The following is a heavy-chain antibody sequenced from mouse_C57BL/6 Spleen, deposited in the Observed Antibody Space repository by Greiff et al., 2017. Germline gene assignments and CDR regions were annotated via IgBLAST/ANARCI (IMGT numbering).Heavy chain of an antibody. V-gene: IGHV5-6*02. CDR1: GFTFSSYG. CDR3: ARRNWDKDFDY. CDR2: ISSGGSYT. Sequence: DVMLVESGGDLVKPGGSLKLSCAASGFTFSSYGMSWVRQTPDKRLEWVATISSGGSYTYYPDSVKGRFTISRDNAKNTLYLQMSSLKSEDTAMYYCARRNWDKDFDYWGQGTTLTVSS. J-gene: IGHJ2*01. D-gene: IGHD4-1*01.